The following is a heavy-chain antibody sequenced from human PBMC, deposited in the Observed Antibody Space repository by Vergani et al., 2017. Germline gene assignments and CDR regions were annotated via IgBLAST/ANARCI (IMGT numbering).Heavy chain of an antibody. J-gene: IGHJ3*02. CDR1: GGTFSSYA. CDR2: IIPIFGTA. D-gene: IGHD3-22*01. Sequence: QVQLVQSGAEVKKPGSSVKVSCKASGGTFSSYAISWVRQAPGQGLEWMGGIIPIFGTANYAQKFQGRVTITADKSTSTAYMELSSLRSEDTAVYYCARVDTMIVVGKGAFDIWGQGTMVTVSS. CDR3: ARVDTMIVVGKGAFDI. V-gene: IGHV1-69*06.